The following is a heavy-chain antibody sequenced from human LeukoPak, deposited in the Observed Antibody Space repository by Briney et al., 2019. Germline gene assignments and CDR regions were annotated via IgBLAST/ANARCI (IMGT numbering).Heavy chain of an antibody. CDR2: ISYDGSNK. CDR1: GFTFSSYA. D-gene: IGHD1-26*01. V-gene: IGHV3-30*04. Sequence: PGGSLRLSCAASGFTFSSYAMHWVRQAPGKGLEWVAVISYDGSNKYYADSVKGRFTISRDNSKNTLYLQMNSLRAEDTAVYYCAKDSSLGGSYSYWGQGTLVTVSS. CDR3: AKDSSLGGSYSY. J-gene: IGHJ4*02.